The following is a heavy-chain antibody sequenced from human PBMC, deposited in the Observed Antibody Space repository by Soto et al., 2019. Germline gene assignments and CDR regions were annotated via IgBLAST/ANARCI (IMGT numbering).Heavy chain of an antibody. V-gene: IGHV3-15*01. CDR2: IKSITDGGAR. CDR1: GFTFSNAW. Sequence: GSLRLSCAASGFTFSNAWMNWVRQPPGKGLEWVGRIKSITDGGARDYAAPVKGRFTISRDDSKNTLYLQMNSLKAEDTALYFCATDWNYYYYYGMDVWGQGTTVTVSS. J-gene: IGHJ6*02. D-gene: IGHD1-1*01. CDR3: ATDWNYYYYYGMDV.